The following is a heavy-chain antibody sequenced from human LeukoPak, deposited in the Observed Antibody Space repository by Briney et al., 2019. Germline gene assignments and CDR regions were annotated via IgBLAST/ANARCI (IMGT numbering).Heavy chain of an antibody. J-gene: IGHJ4*02. Sequence: GGSLRLSCAAPGFTFSNAWMSWVRQAPGKGLEWLSRIKSKTDGGTTDYAAPVKGRFTISRDDSKNTLFLQMNSLKTEDTAVYYCTAERGSYYVYWGQGTLVTVSS. V-gene: IGHV3-15*01. CDR1: GFTFSNAW. CDR2: IKSKTDGGTT. D-gene: IGHD1-26*01. CDR3: TAERGSYYVY.